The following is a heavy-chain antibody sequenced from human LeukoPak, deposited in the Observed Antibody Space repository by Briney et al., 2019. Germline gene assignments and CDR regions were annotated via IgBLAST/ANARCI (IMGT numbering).Heavy chain of an antibody. CDR2: ITSNGGST. J-gene: IGHJ4*02. CDR1: GFTFSIYA. CDR3: ARASIRGVIIY. Sequence: GGSLRLSCAASGFTFSIYAMHWVRQAPGKGLEYVSAITSNGGSTYYANSVKGRFTISRDNSKNTLYLQMNSLRAEDTAVYYCARASIRGVIIYWGQGTLVTVSS. V-gene: IGHV3-64*01. D-gene: IGHD3-10*01.